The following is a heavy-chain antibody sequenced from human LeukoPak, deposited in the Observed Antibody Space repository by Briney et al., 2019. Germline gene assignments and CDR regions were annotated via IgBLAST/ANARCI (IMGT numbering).Heavy chain of an antibody. CDR2: IGGRDGST. Sequence: PGGSLRLSCAASGFTFSSYGMSWVRQAPGKGLEWVSAIGGRDGSTYYADSVKGRFTISRDNSKNTLYVQMNSLRAEDTAVYYCVRAPYANKFDYWGQGTLVTVSS. CDR3: VRAPYANKFDY. V-gene: IGHV3-23*01. J-gene: IGHJ4*02. D-gene: IGHD3-16*01. CDR1: GFTFSSYG.